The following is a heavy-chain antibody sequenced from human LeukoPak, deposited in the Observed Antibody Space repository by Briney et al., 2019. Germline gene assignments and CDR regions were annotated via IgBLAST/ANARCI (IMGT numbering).Heavy chain of an antibody. CDR2: IIPIFGTA. Sequence: SVKVSCKASGGTFSSYAISWVRQAPGQGLEWMGGIIPIFGTANYAQKFQGRVTITADESTSTAYMELSSLRSEDTAVYYCARGPLDILTGYYFGYWGQGTLVTVSS. V-gene: IGHV1-69*13. J-gene: IGHJ4*02. CDR3: ARGPLDILTGYYFGY. CDR1: GGTFSSYA. D-gene: IGHD3-9*01.